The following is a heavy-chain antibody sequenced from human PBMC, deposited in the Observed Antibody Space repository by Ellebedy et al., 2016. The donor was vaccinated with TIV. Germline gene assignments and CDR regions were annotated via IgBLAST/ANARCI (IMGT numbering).Heavy chain of an antibody. J-gene: IGHJ3*01. Sequence: GESLKISXVASGLTVTDAYMYWVRQAPGKGLEWIGRITPKSEGGTGDYAAPVRGRFTVSRDESLNTLYLEMKSLKIEDTGTYYCTPHWGFNFWGQGIVVTVSS. CDR3: TPHWGFNF. D-gene: IGHD3-16*01. V-gene: IGHV3-15*01. CDR2: ITPKSEGGTG. CDR1: GLTVTDAY.